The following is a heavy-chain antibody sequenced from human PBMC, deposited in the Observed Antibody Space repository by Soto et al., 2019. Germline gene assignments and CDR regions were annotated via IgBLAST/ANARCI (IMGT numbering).Heavy chain of an antibody. CDR3: ATDLGGWYQRLLYGMDV. Sequence: ESGGGVVPPGRSLRLSCAASGFTFSSYGMHWVRQAPGKGLEWVAVISYDGSNKYYADSVKGRFTISRDNSKNTLYLQMNSLRAEDTAVYYCATDLGGWYQRLLYGMDVWGQGTTVTVSS. CDR2: ISYDGSNK. D-gene: IGHD6-19*01. CDR1: GFTFSSYG. V-gene: IGHV3-30*03. J-gene: IGHJ6*02.